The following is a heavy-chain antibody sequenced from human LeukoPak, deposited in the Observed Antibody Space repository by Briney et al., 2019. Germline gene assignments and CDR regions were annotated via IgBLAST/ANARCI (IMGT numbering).Heavy chain of an antibody. V-gene: IGHV3-23*01. Sequence: GGSLRLSCAASGFTFSSYAMSWVRQAPGKGLEWVSAISGSGGSTYYADSVKGRFTISRDNSKNTLYLQMNSLRAEDTAVYYCAKGYDILTGYYNTPLSTNFDYWGQGTLVTASS. CDR1: GFTFSSYA. CDR2: ISGSGGST. CDR3: AKGYDILTGYYNTPLSTNFDY. D-gene: IGHD3-9*01. J-gene: IGHJ4*02.